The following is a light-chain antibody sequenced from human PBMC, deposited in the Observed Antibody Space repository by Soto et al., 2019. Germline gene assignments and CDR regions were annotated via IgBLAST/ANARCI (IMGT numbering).Light chain of an antibody. J-gene: IGLJ1*01. Sequence: QSALTEPACVSGSPGQSITISCTETSSDVGGYNYVSWYQQHPGKAPKLMIYDVSNRPSGVSTRFSGSKSGNTASLTISGLQAEDEADYYCSSYTSSSTYVFGTGTKVTVL. CDR1: SSDVGGYNY. V-gene: IGLV2-14*01. CDR2: DVS. CDR3: SSYTSSSTYV.